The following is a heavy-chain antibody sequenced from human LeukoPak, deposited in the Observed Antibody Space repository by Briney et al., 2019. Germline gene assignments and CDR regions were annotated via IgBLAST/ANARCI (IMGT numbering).Heavy chain of an antibody. D-gene: IGHD5-24*01. V-gene: IGHV3-7*01. CDR1: GFTFSSYW. CDR3: ARMMASIPRGVPDY. CDR2: LKQDGSEK. J-gene: IGHJ4*02. Sequence: GGSLRLSCASSGFTFSSYWMTWVRQAPGKGLEWVANLKQDGSEKYYVDSVKGRFTISRDNAKSSLYLQMDSPRAEDTAVYYCARMMASIPRGVPDYWGQGTLVTVSS.